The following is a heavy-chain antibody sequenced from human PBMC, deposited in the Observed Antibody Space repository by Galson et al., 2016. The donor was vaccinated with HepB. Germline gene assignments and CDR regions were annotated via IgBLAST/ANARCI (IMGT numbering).Heavy chain of an antibody. CDR3: ASKGKEWLVHGYFHY. J-gene: IGHJ4*02. V-gene: IGHV4-39*01. D-gene: IGHD6-19*01. Sequence: SETLSLTCSVSGGSINSSSFYWGWIRQSPGRGLEWIGTLYFGANTYYNPSLKSRVTISVDTSNNQFSLKLTSVTAEDTATYYCASKGKEWLVHGYFHYWGQGTLATVSS. CDR1: GGSINSSSFY. CDR2: LYFGANT.